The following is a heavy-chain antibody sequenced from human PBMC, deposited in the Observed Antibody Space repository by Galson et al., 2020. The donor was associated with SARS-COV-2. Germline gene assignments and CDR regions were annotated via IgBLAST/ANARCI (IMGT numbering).Heavy chain of an antibody. Sequence: ASETLSLTCTVSGGSISSGDYYWSWIRQPPGKGLEWIGYIYYSGSTYYNPSLKSRVTISSDTSKNQFSLKLSSVTAADTAVYSCATYDSSGYYYDYWGQGTLVTVSS. CDR1: GGSISSGDYY. D-gene: IGHD3-22*01. CDR2: IYYSGST. J-gene: IGHJ4*02. V-gene: IGHV4-30-4*01. CDR3: ATYDSSGYYYDY.